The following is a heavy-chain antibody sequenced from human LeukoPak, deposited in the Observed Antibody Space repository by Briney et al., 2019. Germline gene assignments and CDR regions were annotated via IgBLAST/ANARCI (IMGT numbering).Heavy chain of an antibody. Sequence: GASVKVSCKVSGYTLTELSMHWVRQAPGKGLEWMGGFDPEDGETIYAQKFQGRVTMTEDTSTDTAYIELSSLRSEDTAVYYCATDPHDYGDYKTSAFDYWGQGTLVTVSS. CDR1: GYTLTELS. D-gene: IGHD4-17*01. CDR3: ATDPHDYGDYKTSAFDY. CDR2: FDPEDGET. V-gene: IGHV1-24*01. J-gene: IGHJ4*02.